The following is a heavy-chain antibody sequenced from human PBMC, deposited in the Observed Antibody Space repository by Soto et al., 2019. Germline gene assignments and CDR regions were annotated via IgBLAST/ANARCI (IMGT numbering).Heavy chain of an antibody. J-gene: IGHJ4*02. CDR1: GGSISSYY. CDR2: IYYSGST. Sequence: SETLSLTCTVSGGSISSYYWSWIRQPPGKGLEWIGYIYYSGSTNYNPSLKSRVTISVDTSKNQFSLKLSSVTAADTAVYYCARTHNYYDSSPFDYWGQGTLVTVSS. V-gene: IGHV4-59*01. CDR3: ARTHNYYDSSPFDY. D-gene: IGHD3-22*01.